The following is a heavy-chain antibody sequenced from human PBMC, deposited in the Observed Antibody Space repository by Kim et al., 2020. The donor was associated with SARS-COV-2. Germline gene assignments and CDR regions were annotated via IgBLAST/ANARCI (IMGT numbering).Heavy chain of an antibody. CDR2: ISSSGSTI. CDR3: ASSLTGWNIQFHL. V-gene: IGHV3-11*01. Sequence: GGSLRLSCAASGFTFSDYYMSWIRQAPGKGLEWVSYISSSGSTIYYADSVKGRFTISRDNAKNSLYLQMNSLRAEDTAVYYCASSLTGWNIQFHLWGQGTLVTVSS. CDR1: GFTFSDYY. J-gene: IGHJ5*02. D-gene: IGHD1-1*01.